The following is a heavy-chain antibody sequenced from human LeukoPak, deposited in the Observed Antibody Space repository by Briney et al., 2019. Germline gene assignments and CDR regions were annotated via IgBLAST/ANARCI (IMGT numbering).Heavy chain of an antibody. D-gene: IGHD6-13*01. Sequence: GGSLRLSCAASGFTFSNYDMSWVRQAPGKGLEWVSYISSSGSMLHYADSVEGRFTISRDNAKNSLYLQMSSLRVEDTAVYYCTRRPYSSSWYYFDYWGQGTLVTVSS. J-gene: IGHJ4*02. V-gene: IGHV3-11*01. CDR2: ISSSGSML. CDR1: GFTFSNYD. CDR3: TRRPYSSSWYYFDY.